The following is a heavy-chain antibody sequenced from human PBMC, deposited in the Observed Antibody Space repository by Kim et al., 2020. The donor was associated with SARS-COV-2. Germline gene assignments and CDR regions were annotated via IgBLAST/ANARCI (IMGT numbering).Heavy chain of an antibody. V-gene: IGHV3-23*01. Sequence: GGSLRLSCAASGFTFSSYVMSWVRQAPGKGLEWVSIITVSGDSTYYADSVKGRFTISRDNSKNTLYLQMNSLRAEDTAIYYCAKDLGVRMYFFDDWGQGTLVTVSS. D-gene: IGHD1-26*01. J-gene: IGHJ4*02. CDR3: AKDLGVRMYFFDD. CDR1: GFTFSSYV. CDR2: ITVSGDST.